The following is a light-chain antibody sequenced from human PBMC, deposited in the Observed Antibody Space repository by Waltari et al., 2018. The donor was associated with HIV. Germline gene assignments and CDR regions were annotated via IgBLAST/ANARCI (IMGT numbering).Light chain of an antibody. CDR3: CSYGGSSTYVV. CDR2: EVS. CDR1: SSDVGSYDL. Sequence: QSALTQPASVSGSPGQSITISCTGTSSDVGSYDLVSWYQQPPGKAPKLIIYEVSERPSGVSNRFSGSKSGNTASLTISGLQAEDETDYYCCSYGGSSTYVVFGGGTKVTVL. V-gene: IGLV2-23*02. J-gene: IGLJ2*01.